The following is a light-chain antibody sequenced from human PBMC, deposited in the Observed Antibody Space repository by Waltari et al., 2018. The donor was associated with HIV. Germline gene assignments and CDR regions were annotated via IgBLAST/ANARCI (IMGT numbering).Light chain of an antibody. J-gene: IGLJ1*01. Sequence: QSVLTQPPSTSGTPGQRVTISCSGTDSNIGTNSVNWYQHLPGTAPTVLIYRNGQRPSGAPARLSASKSGTSSSLAISGLRSEDEADYYCAAWDDSLPGYVFGSGTKVTVL. CDR1: DSNIGTNS. V-gene: IGLV1-44*01. CDR3: AAWDDSLPGYV. CDR2: RNG.